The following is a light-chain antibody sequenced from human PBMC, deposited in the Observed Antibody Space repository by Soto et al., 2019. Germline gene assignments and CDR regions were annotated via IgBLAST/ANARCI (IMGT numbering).Light chain of an antibody. V-gene: IGKV1-9*01. CDR3: QQLRSYQST. CDR1: QAMSSS. J-gene: IGKJ4*02. CDR2: AAT. Sequence: IQLTQSPSSLSASVGDRVTITFRTSQAMSSSFGWYQEKPGKAPKILIYAATILQSGVPSRFSDSGIGTDFTLTISSLQAKDFASYFCQQLRSYQSTFRGRTKVETK.